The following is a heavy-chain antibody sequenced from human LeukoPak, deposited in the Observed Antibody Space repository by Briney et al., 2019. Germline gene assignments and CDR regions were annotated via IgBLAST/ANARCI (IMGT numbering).Heavy chain of an antibody. J-gene: IGHJ4*02. D-gene: IGHD6-19*01. CDR2: IYYSGST. CDR1: GGSISSSSYY. V-gene: IGHV4-39*01. Sequence: PSETLSLTCTVSGGSISSSSYYWGWIRQPPGKGLEWIGSIYYSGSTYYNPSLKSRVTISVDTSKNQFSLKLSSVTAADTAVYYCARGTIAMAGILDCWGQGTLVTVSS. CDR3: ARGTIAMAGILDC.